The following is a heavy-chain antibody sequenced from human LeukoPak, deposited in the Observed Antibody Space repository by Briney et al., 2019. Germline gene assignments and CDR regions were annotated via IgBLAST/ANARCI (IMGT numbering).Heavy chain of an antibody. D-gene: IGHD6-13*01. Sequence: YWSWIRQHPGKGLEWMGIIYPGDSDTRYSPSFQGQVTISADKSISTAYLQWSSLKASDTAMYYCARHSSADYWGQGTLVTVSS. CDR2: IYPGDSDT. J-gene: IGHJ4*02. V-gene: IGHV5-51*01. CDR1: YW. CDR3: ARHSSADY.